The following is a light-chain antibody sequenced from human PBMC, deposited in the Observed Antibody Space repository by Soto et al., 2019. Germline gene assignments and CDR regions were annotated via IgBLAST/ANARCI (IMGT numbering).Light chain of an antibody. CDR2: AAS. CDR1: QGISSY. Sequence: RLSQSPSPLSPTTGDTATITCRVSQGISSYLAWYQQKPGKAPKLLIYAASTLQSGVPSRFSGSGSGTDFTLTISCLQSEDFATYYCQQYYSYPALTSAGRTKVDI. CDR3: QQYYSYPALT. V-gene: IGKV1-8*01. J-gene: IGKJ4*01.